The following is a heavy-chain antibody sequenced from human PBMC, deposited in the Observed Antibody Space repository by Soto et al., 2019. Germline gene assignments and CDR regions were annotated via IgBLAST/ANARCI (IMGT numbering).Heavy chain of an antibody. J-gene: IGHJ5*02. Sequence: SETLSLTCTVSGGSISSGGYYWSWIREHPGKGLEWIGYIYYSGSTYYNPSLKSRVTISVDTSKNQCSLKLSSVTAADTAVYYCARETYYYDSSGYPNWFDPWGQGTLVTVSS. CDR1: GGSISSGGYY. CDR2: IYYSGST. V-gene: IGHV4-31*03. D-gene: IGHD3-22*01. CDR3: ARETYYYDSSGYPNWFDP.